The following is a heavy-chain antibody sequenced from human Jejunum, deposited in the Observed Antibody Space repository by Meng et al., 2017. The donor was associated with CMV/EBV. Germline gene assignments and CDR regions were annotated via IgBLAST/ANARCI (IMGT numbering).Heavy chain of an antibody. D-gene: IGHD5-12*01. J-gene: IGHJ4*02. CDR1: GFPFSSYA. CDR2: ISNTGGTT. Sequence: SCVASGFPFSSYAMSWVRQAPGQGLGWVSTISNTGGTTFYADSVKGRFAISRDNSKNTLNLQMNSLRAEDTAVYYCAGGDYGGYYYWGQGTLVTVSS. V-gene: IGHV3-23*01. CDR3: AGGDYGGYYY.